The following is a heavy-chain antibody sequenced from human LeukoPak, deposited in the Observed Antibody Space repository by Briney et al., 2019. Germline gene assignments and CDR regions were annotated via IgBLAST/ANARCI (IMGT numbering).Heavy chain of an antibody. J-gene: IGHJ5*02. CDR2: IIPIFGTA. Sequence: ASVKVSSKASGGTFSSYAISWVRQAPGQGLEWMGGIIPIFGTANYAQKFQGRVTITADESTSTAYMELSSLRSEDTAVYYCARGGAAADPANWFDPWGQGTLVTVSS. V-gene: IGHV1-69*13. CDR1: GGTFSSYA. CDR3: ARGGAAADPANWFDP. D-gene: IGHD6-13*01.